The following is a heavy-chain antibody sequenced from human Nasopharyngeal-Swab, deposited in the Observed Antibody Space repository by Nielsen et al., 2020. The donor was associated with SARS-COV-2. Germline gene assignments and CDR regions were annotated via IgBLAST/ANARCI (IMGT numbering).Heavy chain of an antibody. CDR1: GFTVSSNY. V-gene: IGHV3-53*05. CDR3: ARGKAVAGIGGYHYYGMDV. J-gene: IGHJ6*02. D-gene: IGHD6-19*01. Sequence: GGSLRLSCAASGFTVSSNYMSWVRQAPGKGLEWVSVIYSGGSTYYIDSVKGRFTVSRDNSRNTLYLQMNSLRPEDTAVYYCARGKAVAGIGGYHYYGMDVWGQGTTVTVSS. CDR2: IYSGGST.